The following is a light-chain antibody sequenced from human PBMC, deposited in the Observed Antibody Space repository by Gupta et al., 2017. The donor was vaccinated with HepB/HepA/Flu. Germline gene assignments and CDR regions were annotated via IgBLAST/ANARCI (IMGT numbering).Light chain of an antibody. CDR1: QNVLYSNNKDF. Sequence: DLVMTPSPDSLAVSLGARATINYKSSQNVLYSNNKDFLAWYQQKPGHPPKLLISWASTRESGVPDRFSGSGSGTDFTLTISSLQAEDVAVYYCQQYYDNPITFGQGTRLEIK. CDR3: QQYYDNPIT. CDR2: WAS. V-gene: IGKV4-1*01. J-gene: IGKJ5*01.